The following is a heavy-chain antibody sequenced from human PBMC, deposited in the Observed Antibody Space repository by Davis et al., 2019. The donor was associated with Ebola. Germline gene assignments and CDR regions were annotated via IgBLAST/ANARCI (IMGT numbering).Heavy chain of an antibody. CDR2: INPHNGNT. CDR3: ARAQFPTTSDH. V-gene: IGHV1-18*04. CDR1: GYTFTNYG. D-gene: IGHD1-1*01. Sequence: ASVKVSCKTSGYTFTNYGITWVRQAPGQGLEWVGWINPHNGNTNYAQNVQGRVTMTTDTSTSTAYMEVGSLRSDDTAVYYCARAQFPTTSDHWGQGTLVTVSS. J-gene: IGHJ4*02.